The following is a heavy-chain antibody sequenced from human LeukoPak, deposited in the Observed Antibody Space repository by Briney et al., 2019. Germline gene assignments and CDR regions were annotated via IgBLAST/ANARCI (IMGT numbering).Heavy chain of an antibody. CDR2: ISYDGSNK. CDR3: ANAGPLDILTGTELLY. V-gene: IGHV3-30*18. D-gene: IGHD3-9*01. CDR1: GFTFSSYG. Sequence: PGGSLRLSCAASGFTFSSYGMHWVRQAPGKGLEWVAVISYDGSNKYYADSVKGRFTISRDNSKNTLYLQMNSLRAEDTAVYYCANAGPLDILTGTELLYWGQGTLVTVSS. J-gene: IGHJ4*02.